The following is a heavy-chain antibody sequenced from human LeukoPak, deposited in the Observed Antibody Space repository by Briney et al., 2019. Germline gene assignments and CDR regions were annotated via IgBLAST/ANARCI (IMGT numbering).Heavy chain of an antibody. CDR1: GYTFTSYD. CDR2: MNPNSGNT. V-gene: IGHV1-8*01. Sequence: ASVKVSCKASGYTFTSYDINWVRQATGQGLEWKGWMNPNSGNTGYAQKFQGRVTMTRNTSISTAYMELSSLRSEDTAVYYCAREYSSSNYYYYMDVWGKGTTVTVSS. D-gene: IGHD6-6*01. J-gene: IGHJ6*03. CDR3: AREYSSSNYYYYMDV.